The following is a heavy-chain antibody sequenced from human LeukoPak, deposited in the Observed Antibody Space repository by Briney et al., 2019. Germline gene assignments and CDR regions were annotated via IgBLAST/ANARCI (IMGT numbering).Heavy chain of an antibody. V-gene: IGHV4-31*03. Sequence: PSETLSLTCTVSGGSISSGGYYWSWIRQHPGKGLEWIGYIYYSGSTYYNPSLKSRVTISVDTSKNQFSLKLSSVTAADTAVYYCARGPSRSGANYDYVWGSYPENWFDPWGQGTLVTVSS. J-gene: IGHJ5*02. CDR1: GGSISSGGYY. CDR2: IYYSGST. D-gene: IGHD3-16*02. CDR3: ARGPSRSGANYDYVWGSYPENWFDP.